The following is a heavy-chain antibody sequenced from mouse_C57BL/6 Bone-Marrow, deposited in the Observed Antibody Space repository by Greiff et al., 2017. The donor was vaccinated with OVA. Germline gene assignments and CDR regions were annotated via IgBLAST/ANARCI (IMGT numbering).Heavy chain of an antibody. Sequence: EVKLVESGGGLVQSGRSLRLSCATSGFTFSDFYMEWVRQAPGKGLEWIAASRNKANDYTTEYSASVKGRFIVSRDTSQSILYLQMNALRAEDTAIYYGARDYYGPAGAMDYWGQGTSVTVSS. V-gene: IGHV7-1*01. D-gene: IGHD1-2*01. J-gene: IGHJ4*01. CDR3: ARDYYGPAGAMDY. CDR1: GFTFSDFY. CDR2: SRNKANDYTT.